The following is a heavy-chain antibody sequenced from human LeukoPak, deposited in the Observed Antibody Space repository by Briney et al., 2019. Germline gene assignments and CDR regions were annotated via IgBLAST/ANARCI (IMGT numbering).Heavy chain of an antibody. J-gene: IGHJ4*02. CDR3: ARVGRGDHTWGSYYFDH. Sequence: PSGTLSLTCTVSGDSISSYHWSWIRQPPGKGLEWIGYISYSGSTNYNPSLKSRVTISVDTSKNQFSLKLSSVTAADTAVYYCARVGRGDHTWGSYYFDHWGQGTLVTVSS. CDR2: ISYSGST. CDR1: GDSISSYH. V-gene: IGHV4-59*01. D-gene: IGHD3-16*01.